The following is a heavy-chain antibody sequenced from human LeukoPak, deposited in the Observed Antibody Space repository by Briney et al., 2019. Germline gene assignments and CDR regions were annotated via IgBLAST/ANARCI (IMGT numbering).Heavy chain of an antibody. CDR2: IIPIFGTA. Sequence: ASVKVSCKASGGTFSSYAISWVRQAPGQGLEWMGGIIPIFGTANYAQKFQGRVTITADKSTSTAYMELSSLRSEDTAVNYCARVEEGYGAGRRENYYYYYMDVWGKGTTVTISS. D-gene: IGHD3-10*01. CDR1: GGTFSSYA. CDR3: ARVEEGYGAGRRENYYYYYMDV. V-gene: IGHV1-69*06. J-gene: IGHJ6*03.